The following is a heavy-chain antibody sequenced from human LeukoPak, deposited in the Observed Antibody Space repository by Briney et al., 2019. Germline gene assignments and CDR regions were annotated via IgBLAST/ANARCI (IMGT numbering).Heavy chain of an antibody. D-gene: IGHD6-19*01. J-gene: IGHJ3*02. CDR2: ISAYNGNT. CDR1: GYTFTSCG. CDR3: AIEGAVAGSDAFDI. V-gene: IGHV1-18*01. Sequence: ASVKVSCKASGYTFTSCGISWVRQAPGQGLEWMGWISAYNGNTNYAQKLQGRVTMTTDTSTSTAYMELRSLRSDDTAVYYCAIEGAVAGSDAFDIWGQGTMVTVSS.